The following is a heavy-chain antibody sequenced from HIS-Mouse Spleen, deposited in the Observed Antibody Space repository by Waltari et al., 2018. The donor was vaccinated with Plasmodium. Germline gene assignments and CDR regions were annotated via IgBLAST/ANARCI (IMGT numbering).Heavy chain of an antibody. D-gene: IGHD5-18*01. V-gene: IGHV4-4*07. J-gene: IGHJ4*02. CDR2: IYTSGSN. CDR1: GGSISSYY. CDR3: ARASGGYSYGRVFDY. Sequence: QVQLQESGPGLVKPSETLSLTCTVSGGSISSYYWSWIRQPAGKGLGWIGRIYTSGSNNYNPSLKSRVTMSVDTSKNQFSLKLSSVTAADTAVYYCARASGGYSYGRVFDYWGQGTLVTVSS.